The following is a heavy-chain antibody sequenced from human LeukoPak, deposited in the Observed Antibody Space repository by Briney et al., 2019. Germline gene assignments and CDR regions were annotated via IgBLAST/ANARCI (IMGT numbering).Heavy chain of an antibody. Sequence: GGSLRLSCEASGFTFSSYDMQWVRQAPGKGLEWVALIWRDGSTYYYVDLVKGLFIFCSDNSDNTLFLLMNRRSHEDTGVYYCVSVNRVGAPTGAIHVWGQGTMVTVTS. CDR3: VSVNRVGAPTGAIHV. V-gene: IGHV3-33*03. CDR2: IWRDGSTY. CDR1: GFTFSSYD. D-gene: IGHD2-2*01. J-gene: IGHJ3*01.